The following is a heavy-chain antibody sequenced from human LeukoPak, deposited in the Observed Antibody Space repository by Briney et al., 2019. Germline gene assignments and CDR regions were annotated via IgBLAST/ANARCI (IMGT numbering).Heavy chain of an antibody. V-gene: IGHV4-59*12. CDR2: IYDSGSA. CDR1: GGSISSYQ. CDR3: AKSNGYGLVDI. Sequence: SETLSLTCTVSGGSISSYQWSWIRQPPGKGLEWIGNIYDSGSANYNPSLKSRVTISLDTSRNQFSLKLNSVTAADTAVYYCAKSNGYGLVDIWGQGTMVTVSS. J-gene: IGHJ3*02. D-gene: IGHD3-10*01.